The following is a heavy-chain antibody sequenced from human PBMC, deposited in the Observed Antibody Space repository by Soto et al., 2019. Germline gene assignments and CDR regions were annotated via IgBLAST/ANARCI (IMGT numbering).Heavy chain of an antibody. Sequence: EVQLVESGGGLVQPGGSLRLSCAASGFTVSSNYMSWVRQAPGKGLEWVSVIYSGGSTYYADSVKGRFTISRDNSKNTLYLQMTSLRAEDTAVYYCAREYESSGYYRFAFDIWGQGTMVTVSS. CDR2: IYSGGST. CDR1: GFTVSSNY. J-gene: IGHJ3*02. CDR3: AREYESSGYYRFAFDI. D-gene: IGHD3-22*01. V-gene: IGHV3-66*01.